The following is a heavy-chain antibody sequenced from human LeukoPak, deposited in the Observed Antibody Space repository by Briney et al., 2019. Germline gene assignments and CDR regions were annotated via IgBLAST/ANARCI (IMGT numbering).Heavy chain of an antibody. Sequence: GGSLRLSCAASGFTFSSYWMHWVRQAPGKGLVWVSRINSDGISTKYADSVKGRFTISRDNAKNTLHLQMNSLRPEDTAVYYCTTSGFSGDYEYYLDKWVEGTLVTVSS. CDR1: GFTFSSYW. CDR2: INSDGIST. CDR3: TTSGFSGDYEYYLDK. V-gene: IGHV3-74*03. J-gene: IGHJ4*02. D-gene: IGHD4-17*01.